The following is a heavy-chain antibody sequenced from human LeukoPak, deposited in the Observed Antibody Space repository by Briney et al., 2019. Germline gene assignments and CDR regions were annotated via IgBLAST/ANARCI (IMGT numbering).Heavy chain of an antibody. CDR3: ARGTKVCFDY. CDR1: GFTFSSYS. CDR2: ISSSISYI. Sequence: GGSLRLSCAASGFTFSSYSMNWVRQAPGKGLDWVSSISSSISYIYYADSVKGRFTISRDNAKNSLYLQMNSLRAEDTAVYYCARGTKVCFDYWGQGTLVTVSS. V-gene: IGHV3-21*01. J-gene: IGHJ4*02. D-gene: IGHD3-16*01.